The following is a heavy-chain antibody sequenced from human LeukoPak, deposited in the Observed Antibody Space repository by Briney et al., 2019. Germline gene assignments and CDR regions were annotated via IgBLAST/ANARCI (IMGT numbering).Heavy chain of an antibody. CDR3: ARVRAAAGREPLDY. D-gene: IGHD6-13*01. J-gene: IGHJ4*02. CDR1: GFTFSSYS. Sequence: GGSLRLSCAASGFTFSSYSMNWVRQAPGKGLEWVSSISCSSSYIYYADSVKGRFTISRDNAKNSLYLQMNSLRAEDTAVYYCARVRAAAGREPLDYWGQGTLVTVSS. CDR2: ISCSSSYI. V-gene: IGHV3-21*01.